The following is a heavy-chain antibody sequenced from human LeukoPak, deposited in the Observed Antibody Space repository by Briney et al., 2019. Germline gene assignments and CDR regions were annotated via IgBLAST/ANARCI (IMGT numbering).Heavy chain of an antibody. CDR3: GGSGSYYTLDY. Sequence: GGSRRLSCAASGFTVSSYAMHWVRQAPGKVLEWVAVISYDGSNKYYADSVKGRFTISRDNSKNTLYLQMNSLRAEDTAVYYAGGSGSYYTLDYWGQGTLVTVSS. D-gene: IGHD3-10*01. J-gene: IGHJ4*02. CDR2: ISYDGSNK. CDR1: GFTVSSYA. V-gene: IGHV3-30*04.